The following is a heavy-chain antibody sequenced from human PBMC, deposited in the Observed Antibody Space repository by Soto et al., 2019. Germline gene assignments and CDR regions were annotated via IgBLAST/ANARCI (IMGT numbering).Heavy chain of an antibody. CDR1: GFTFSSSW. J-gene: IGHJ4*02. V-gene: IGHV3-74*01. D-gene: IGHD1-26*01. Sequence: GGSLRLSCAAPGFTFSSSWMHWVRQAPGKGPVWVSRINSDGSITGYADSVKGRFTISRDNAKTTLYLQMNSLRAEDTAVYYCAKDFDTTDYWGQGTLVTVSS. CDR2: INSDGSIT. CDR3: AKDFDTTDY.